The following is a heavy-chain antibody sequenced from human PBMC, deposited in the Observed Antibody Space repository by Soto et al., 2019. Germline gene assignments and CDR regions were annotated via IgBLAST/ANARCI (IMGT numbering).Heavy chain of an antibody. CDR3: ARDPGVMITSGASLAIFDY. V-gene: IGHV1-18*04. J-gene: IGHJ4*02. D-gene: IGHD3-16*01. CDR2: SSAYNPLT. CDR1: GYPFINYG. Sequence: QVHLVQSGAELRKPGASVKVSCKASGYPFINYGISWVRQAPGQGLEWLGWSSAYNPLTKPAQKLQGRITRTTDATTSTAYMELTRLRSDDTAVYYCARDPGVMITSGASLAIFDYWGQGTLVTVSS.